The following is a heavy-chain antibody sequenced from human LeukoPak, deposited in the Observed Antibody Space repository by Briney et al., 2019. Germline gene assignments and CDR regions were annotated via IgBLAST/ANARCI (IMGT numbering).Heavy chain of an antibody. CDR3: ARDLWEDGSSWSEFDY. CDR2: MSYDGSNK. V-gene: IGHV3-30-3*01. J-gene: IGHJ4*02. Sequence: GGSLRLSCAASGFTFSSYAMHWVRQAPGKGLEWVAVMSYDGSNKYYADSVKGRFTISRDNSKNTLYLQMNSLRAEDTAVYYCARDLWEDGSSWSEFDYWGQGTLVTVSS. CDR1: GFTFSSYA. D-gene: IGHD6-13*01.